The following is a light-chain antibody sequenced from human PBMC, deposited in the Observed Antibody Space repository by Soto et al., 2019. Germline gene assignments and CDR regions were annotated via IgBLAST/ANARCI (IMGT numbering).Light chain of an antibody. Sequence: DIVMTQSQDSLAVSLGERATINCKSSQSVLYSSNNKNYLAWYQQKPGQPPKLLIYWASTRESGVPDRFSGSGSGTDFTLTISSLQAEDVAVYYCQQYYSTPTFGQGTRLEI. CDR3: QQYYSTPT. CDR1: QSVLYSSNNKNY. CDR2: WAS. J-gene: IGKJ5*01. V-gene: IGKV4-1*01.